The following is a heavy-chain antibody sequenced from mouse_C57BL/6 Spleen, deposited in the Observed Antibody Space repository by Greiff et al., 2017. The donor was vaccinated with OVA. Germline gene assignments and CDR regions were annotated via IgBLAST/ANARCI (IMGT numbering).Heavy chain of an antibody. J-gene: IGHJ4*01. CDR2: IHPNSGST. V-gene: IGHV1-64*01. Sequence: QVQLQQPGAELVKPGASVKLSCKASGYTFTSYWMHWVKQRPGQGLEGIGMIHPNSGSTNYNEKFKSKATLTVDKSSSTAYMQLSSLTSEDSAVYYCATGTFYYAIDYWGQGTSVTVSS. CDR1: GYTFTSYW. CDR3: ATGTFYYAIDY. D-gene: IGHD4-1*01.